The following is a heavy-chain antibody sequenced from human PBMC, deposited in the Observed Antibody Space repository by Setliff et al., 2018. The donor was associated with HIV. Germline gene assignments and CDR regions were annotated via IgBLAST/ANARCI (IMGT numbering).Heavy chain of an antibody. Sequence: TLSLTCAVSGDSISSSNWWCWVRQAPGKGLEWIGEIYHSGSTNYNPSLKSRVTISVDKSKNQFSLKLSSVTAADTAVYFCATSVVGVAGSRDIDYWGQGTLVTVSS. CDR2: IYHSGST. CDR3: ATSVVGVAGSRDIDY. D-gene: IGHD6-19*01. V-gene: IGHV4-4*01. J-gene: IGHJ4*02. CDR1: GDSISSSNW.